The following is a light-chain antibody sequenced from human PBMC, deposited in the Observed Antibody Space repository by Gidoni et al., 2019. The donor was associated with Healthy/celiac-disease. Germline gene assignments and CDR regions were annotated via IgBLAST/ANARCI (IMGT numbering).Light chain of an antibody. J-gene: IGKJ3*01. CDR2: WAS. CDR1: QSVLYSSNNKNY. V-gene: IGKV4-1*01. Sequence: DIVMTQSPDSLAVYLGERATINCKSSQSVLYSSNNKNYLAWYQQKPGQPPKLLIYWASTRESGVPDRFSGSGSGTDFTLTISSLQAEDVAVYYCQQYYSTRFTFGPGTKVEIK. CDR3: QQYYSTRFT.